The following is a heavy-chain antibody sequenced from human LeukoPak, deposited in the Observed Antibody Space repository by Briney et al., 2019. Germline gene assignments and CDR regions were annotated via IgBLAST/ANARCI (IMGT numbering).Heavy chain of an antibody. Sequence: GGSLRLSCAASGFTFSSYWMSWVRQAPGKGLEWVANIKQDGSEKYYVDSVKGRFTISRDNAKNSLYLQMNSLRAEDTAVYYCARGYCSSTSCYPRGGDLDYWGQGTLVTVSS. V-gene: IGHV3-7*01. J-gene: IGHJ4*02. D-gene: IGHD2-2*01. CDR1: GFTFSSYW. CDR2: IKQDGSEK. CDR3: ARGYCSSTSCYPRGGDLDY.